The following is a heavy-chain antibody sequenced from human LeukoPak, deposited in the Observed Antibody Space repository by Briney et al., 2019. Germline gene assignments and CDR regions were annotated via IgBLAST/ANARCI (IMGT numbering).Heavy chain of an antibody. CDR2: IIPIFGTA. Sequence: GSSVKVSCKASGGTFSSYAISWVRQAPGQGLEWMGGIIPIFGTANYAQKFQGRVTITTDESTSTAYMELSSLRSEDTAVYYCARGPKGIAALIYYYYYMDVWGKGTTVTVPS. J-gene: IGHJ6*03. V-gene: IGHV1-69*05. D-gene: IGHD6-13*01. CDR3: ARGPKGIAALIYYYYYMDV. CDR1: GGTFSSYA.